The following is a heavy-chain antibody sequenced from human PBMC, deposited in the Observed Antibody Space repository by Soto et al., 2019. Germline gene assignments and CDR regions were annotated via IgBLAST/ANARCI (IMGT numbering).Heavy chain of an antibody. J-gene: IGHJ6*04. D-gene: IGHD2-2*01. Sequence: SVKVSCKASGGTFSSYAISWVRQAPGQGLEWMGGIIPIFGTANYAQKFQGRVTITADKPTSTACMELSILRSEDTAVYYCARGPCSSTSCYLPRDYYYYYGMDVWGYGSTVTVSS. CDR2: IIPIFGTA. CDR1: GGTFSSYA. V-gene: IGHV1-69*06. CDR3: ARGPCSSTSCYLPRDYYYYYGMDV.